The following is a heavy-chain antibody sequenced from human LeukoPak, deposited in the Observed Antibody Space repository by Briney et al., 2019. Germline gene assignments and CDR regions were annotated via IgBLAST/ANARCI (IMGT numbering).Heavy chain of an antibody. CDR3: ARSDDILTGYGY. CDR2: INPNSGGT. CDR1: GYTFTGYY. V-gene: IGHV1-2*02. Sequence: ASVKVSCKASGYTFTGYYMHWVRQAPGQGLEWMGWINPNSGGTNYAQKFQGRVTMTRDTSISTAYMELSRLRSDDTAVYYCARSDDILTGYGYWGQRTLVTVSS. J-gene: IGHJ4*02. D-gene: IGHD3-9*01.